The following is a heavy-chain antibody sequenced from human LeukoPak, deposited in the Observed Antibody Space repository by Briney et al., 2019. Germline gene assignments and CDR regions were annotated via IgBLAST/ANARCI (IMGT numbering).Heavy chain of an antibody. D-gene: IGHD3-3*01. V-gene: IGHV3-15*01. Sequence: PGGSLRLSCAASGFTFSNAWMSWVRQAPGKGLEWVGRIKSKTDGGTTDYAAPVKGRFTISRDDSKNTLYLQMNSLKTEDTAVYYCTTDPELEWDSRPFDYWGQGTLVTVSS. CDR2: IKSKTDGGTT. J-gene: IGHJ4*02. CDR3: TTDPELEWDSRPFDY. CDR1: GFTFSNAW.